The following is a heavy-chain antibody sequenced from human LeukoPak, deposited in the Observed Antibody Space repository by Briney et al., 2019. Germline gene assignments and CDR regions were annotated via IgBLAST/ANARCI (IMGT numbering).Heavy chain of an antibody. D-gene: IGHD1-1*01. CDR2: IYYSGVT. V-gene: IGHV4-39*01. CDR3: VGRKSTTPNWFDP. Sequence: SETLSLTCTVSGGSINSASYYWGRIRQSPGKGLEWIGAIYYSGVTFYNPSLKSRVTISVDTSKNQFSLKLTSVTAADTSIYYCVGRKSTTPNWFDPWGQGTLVTVSS. CDR1: GGSINSASYY. J-gene: IGHJ5*02.